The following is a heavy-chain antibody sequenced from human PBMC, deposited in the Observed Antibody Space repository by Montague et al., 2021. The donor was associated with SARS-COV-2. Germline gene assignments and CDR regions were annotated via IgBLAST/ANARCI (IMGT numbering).Heavy chain of an antibody. CDR2: INHIGST. Sequence: SETLSLTCAVSGGSFSGYYWSWIRQPPGKGLEWIGEINHIGSTNYNPSLKSRVTISVDTSKNQFSLKLSSVTAADTAVYYCARARQDVVVPALGIGAYYYYYYMDVWGKGTTVTVSS. J-gene: IGHJ6*03. CDR1: GGSFSGYY. CDR3: ARARQDVVVPALGIGAYYYYYYMDV. D-gene: IGHD2-2*01. V-gene: IGHV4-34*01.